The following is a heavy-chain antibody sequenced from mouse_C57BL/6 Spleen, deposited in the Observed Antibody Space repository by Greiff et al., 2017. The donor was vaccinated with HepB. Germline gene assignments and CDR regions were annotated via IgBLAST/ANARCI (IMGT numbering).Heavy chain of an antibody. CDR1: GFSLTSYG. CDR3: ARRGGSSYDWFAY. Sequence: QVQLKESGPGLVQPSQSLSITCTVSGFSLTSYGVHWVRQSPGKGLEWLGVIWSGGSTDYNAAFISRLSISKDNSKSQVFFKMNSLQADDTAIYYCARRGGSSYDWFAYWGQGTLVTVSA. J-gene: IGHJ3*01. D-gene: IGHD1-1*01. CDR2: IWSGGST. V-gene: IGHV2-2*01.